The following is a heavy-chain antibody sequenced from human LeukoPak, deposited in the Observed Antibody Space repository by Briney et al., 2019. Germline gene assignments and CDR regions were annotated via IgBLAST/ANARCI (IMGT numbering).Heavy chain of an antibody. Sequence: SETLSLTCTVSGGSISSYYWSWIRQPPGKGLEWIGYIYYSGSTYYNPSLKSRVTISVDTSKNQFSLKLSSVTAADTAVYYCARDICSGGSCNYYYGMDVWGQGTTVTVSS. V-gene: IGHV4-59*12. D-gene: IGHD2-15*01. CDR1: GGSISSYY. CDR2: IYYSGST. J-gene: IGHJ6*02. CDR3: ARDICSGGSCNYYYGMDV.